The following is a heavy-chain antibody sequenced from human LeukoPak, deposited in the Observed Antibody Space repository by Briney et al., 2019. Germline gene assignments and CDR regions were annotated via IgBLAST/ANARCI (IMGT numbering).Heavy chain of an antibody. J-gene: IGHJ4*02. CDR3: ARGGGYAWDY. V-gene: IGHV3-7*01. D-gene: IGHD5-12*01. Sequence: GGSLTLSCATSGFTFTTYWMNWVRQAPGKGLEWVANIKQDGSEKYYVDSVKGRFTISRDNARNSLYLQMNSLRADDTAVYYCARGGGYAWDYWGQGTLVSVSS. CDR2: IKQDGSEK. CDR1: GFTFTTYW.